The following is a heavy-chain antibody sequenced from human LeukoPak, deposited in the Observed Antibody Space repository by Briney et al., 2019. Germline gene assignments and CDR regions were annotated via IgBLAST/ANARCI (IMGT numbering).Heavy chain of an antibody. CDR3: ARDNVVVVATSQMGCFGMDV. CDR1: GYTFTGYY. CDR2: INPNSGGT. J-gene: IGHJ6*02. D-gene: IGHD2-15*01. Sequence: ASVKVSCKASGYTFTGYYMHWVRQAPGQGLEWMGWINPNSGGTNYAQKFQGRVTMTRDTSISTAYMELSRLRSDDTAVCYCARDNVVVVATSQMGCFGMDVWGQGTTVTVSS. V-gene: IGHV1-2*02.